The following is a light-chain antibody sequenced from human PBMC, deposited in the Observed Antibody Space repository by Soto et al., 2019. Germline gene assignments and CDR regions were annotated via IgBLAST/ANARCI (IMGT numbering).Light chain of an antibody. V-gene: IGKV1-9*01. CDR1: QDIRSY. CDR2: AAS. Sequence: DIQLTQSPSFLSASVGDRVTITCRASQDIRSYLAWYQQKPGKAPNLLIYAASTLQSGVPSRFSGSGSGTEFTLTISSLQPEDFESYYCQHLHSYPLTFGGGTKVEI. J-gene: IGKJ4*01. CDR3: QHLHSYPLT.